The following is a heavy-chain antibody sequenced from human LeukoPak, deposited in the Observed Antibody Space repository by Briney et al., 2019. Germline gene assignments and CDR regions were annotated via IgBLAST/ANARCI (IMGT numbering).Heavy chain of an antibody. J-gene: IGHJ4*02. Sequence: KPGGSLRLSCAASGFTFSSYSMNWVRQAPGKGLEWVSSISSSSSYIYYADSVKGRFTISRDNAKNSLYLQMNSLRAEDTAVYYCARPPGMAAAGTSWDYWGQGTLVTVSS. CDR1: GFTFSSYS. CDR3: ARPPGMAAAGTSWDY. V-gene: IGHV3-21*01. CDR2: ISSSSSYI. D-gene: IGHD6-13*01.